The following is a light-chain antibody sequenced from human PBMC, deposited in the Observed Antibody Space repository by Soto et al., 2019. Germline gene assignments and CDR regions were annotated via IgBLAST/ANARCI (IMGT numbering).Light chain of an antibody. CDR1: QSVSSY. CDR2: DAS. V-gene: IGKV3-11*01. CDR3: QQRSNWPG. J-gene: IGKJ5*01. Sequence: ELLMTQSPATLSVSPGERATLSCRASQSVSSYLAWYQQKPGQAPRLLIYDASNRATGIPARFSGSGSGTDFTLTISSLEPEDFAVYYCQQRSNWPGFGQGTRLEIK.